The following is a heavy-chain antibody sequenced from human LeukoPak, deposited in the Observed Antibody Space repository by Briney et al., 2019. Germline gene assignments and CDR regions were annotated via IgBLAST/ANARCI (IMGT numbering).Heavy chain of an antibody. J-gene: IGHJ4*02. Sequence: SETLSLTCTVSGGSISSGGYYWSWIRQHPGKGLEWIGYIYYSGSTYYNPSLKSRVTISVDTSKNQFSLKLSSVTAADTAVYYCAREGRGYSYGFDYWGQGTLSPSPQ. CDR1: GGSISSGGYY. D-gene: IGHD5-18*01. CDR3: AREGRGYSYGFDY. CDR2: IYYSGST. V-gene: IGHV4-31*03.